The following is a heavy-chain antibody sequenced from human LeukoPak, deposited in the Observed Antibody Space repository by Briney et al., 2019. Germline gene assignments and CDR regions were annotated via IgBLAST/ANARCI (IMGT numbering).Heavy chain of an antibody. CDR3: ARPHESPYYNGPFDP. Sequence: SETLSLTCTVSGGSISSYYWSWIRQPPGKGLEWIGYIYYSGSTNYNPSLKSRVTISVDTSKNQFSLKLTSVTAADTAVYYCARPHESPYYNGPFDPWGQGTLVTVSS. J-gene: IGHJ5*02. CDR2: IYYSGST. V-gene: IGHV4-59*08. CDR1: GGSISSYY. D-gene: IGHD3-10*01.